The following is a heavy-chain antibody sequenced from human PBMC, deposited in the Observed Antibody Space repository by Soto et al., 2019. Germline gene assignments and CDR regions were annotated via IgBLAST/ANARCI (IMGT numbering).Heavy chain of an antibody. CDR2: ISSSGSTT. D-gene: IGHD3-3*01. J-gene: IGHJ4*02. Sequence: GGSLRLSCAASGFTFSDYYMSWIRQAPGKGLEWVSYISSSGSTTYYADSVKGRFTISRDNAKNSLYLQMNSLRAEDTAVYYCARGLLRFLEWLLLASELDYWGQGTLVTVSS. CDR3: ARGLLRFLEWLLLASELDY. CDR1: GFTFSDYY. V-gene: IGHV3-11*01.